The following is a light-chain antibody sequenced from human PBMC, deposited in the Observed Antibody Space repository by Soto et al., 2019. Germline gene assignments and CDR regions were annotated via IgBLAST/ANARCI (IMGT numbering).Light chain of an antibody. CDR2: DAS. V-gene: IGKV1-5*01. Sequence: DIQMTQSPSTLSASVGDRVTITCRASQTISSWLAWYQQKPGKAPKVLIYDASSLKSGVPSTFSGSGSGTEFTLTISCLQSEDFATYYCQHYYSYPRTFGQGTKV. CDR1: QTISSW. CDR3: QHYYSYPRT. J-gene: IGKJ1*01.